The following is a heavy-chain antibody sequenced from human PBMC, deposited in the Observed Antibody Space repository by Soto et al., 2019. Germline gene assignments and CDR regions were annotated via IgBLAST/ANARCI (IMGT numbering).Heavy chain of an antibody. CDR2: ISSSSSTI. Sequence: EVQLVESGGGLVQPGGSLRLSCAASGFTFSSYSMNWVRQAPGKGLEWVSYISSSSSTIYYADSVKGRFTISRDNAKNSLYLQMSSLRAEDTAVYYCARYPIFFGGSYPYYFDYWGQGTLVTVSS. CDR1: GFTFSSYS. V-gene: IGHV3-48*01. J-gene: IGHJ4*02. CDR3: ARYPIFFGGSYPYYFDY. D-gene: IGHD1-26*01.